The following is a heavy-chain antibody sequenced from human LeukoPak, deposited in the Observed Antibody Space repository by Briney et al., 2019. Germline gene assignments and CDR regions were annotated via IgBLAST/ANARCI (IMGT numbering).Heavy chain of an antibody. Sequence: SETLSLTCTVSGGSVSSGSYCWSWIRQPPGKGLEWIGYIYYSGSTNYNPSLKSRVTISADTSKNQFSLKLSSVTAADTAVYYCAGRLWRRDGYNLSAFDIWGQGTMVTVSS. V-gene: IGHV4-61*01. D-gene: IGHD5-24*01. J-gene: IGHJ3*02. CDR3: AGRLWRRDGYNLSAFDI. CDR1: GGSVSSGSYC. CDR2: IYYSGST.